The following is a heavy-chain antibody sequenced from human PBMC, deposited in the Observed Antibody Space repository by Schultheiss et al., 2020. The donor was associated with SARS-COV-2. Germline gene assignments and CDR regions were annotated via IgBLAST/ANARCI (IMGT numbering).Heavy chain of an antibody. V-gene: IGHV1-69*13. D-gene: IGHD3-16*01. CDR2: IIPIFGTP. CDR1: GGTLTRHA. CDR3: VRDFGGPEDY. Sequence: SVKVSCKASGGTLTRHAITWVRQGPGQGLEWMGGIIPIFGTPNYAQKFQGRVTISADGSTSTAYMELSSLRSEDTALYYCVRDFGGPEDYWGQGSLVTVSS. J-gene: IGHJ4*02.